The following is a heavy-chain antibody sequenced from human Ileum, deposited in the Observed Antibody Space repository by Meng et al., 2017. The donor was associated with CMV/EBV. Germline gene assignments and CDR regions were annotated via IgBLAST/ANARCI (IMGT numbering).Heavy chain of an antibody. J-gene: IGHJ4*02. D-gene: IGHD1/OR15-1a*01. Sequence: GGSLRLSCTASGFNFSTYSMAWVRQAPGKGLEWVSSIARIGNYITYADSVKGRFTVSRDNAKNSLFLQMSGLGADDTAVYYCAKPLTTSCNKCYSDYWGQGTLVTVSS. CDR3: AKPLTTSCNKCYSDY. CDR1: GFNFSTYS. CDR2: IARIGNYI. V-gene: IGHV3-21*01.